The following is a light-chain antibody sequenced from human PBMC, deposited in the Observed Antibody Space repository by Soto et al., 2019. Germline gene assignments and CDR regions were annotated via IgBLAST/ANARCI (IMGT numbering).Light chain of an antibody. CDR3: QQRSNWPPIT. Sequence: EIVLTQSPGTLSLSPGERVTLSCRASHSVPTNYLAWYQQKPGQSPRLLIYGASTRATGIPERFSGSGSGTDFTLTISRLEPEDFAVYYCQQRSNWPPITFGQGTRLEIK. CDR1: HSVPTNY. J-gene: IGKJ5*01. CDR2: GAS. V-gene: IGKV3D-20*02.